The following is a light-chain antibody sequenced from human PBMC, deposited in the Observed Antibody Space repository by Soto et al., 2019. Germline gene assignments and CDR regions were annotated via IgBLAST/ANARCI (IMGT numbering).Light chain of an antibody. V-gene: IGKV3-20*01. CDR1: QSVSSSS. CDR3: QYYGSSPLYT. Sequence: EVVLTQFPGTLSLYPGERAALSCRASQSVSSSSVAWYQQKPGQAPRLLIYGEFTRATGIPDRFSASGSGTDFTLTISRLEPEDFVVYFCQYYGSSPLYTFGQGTKLEIK. J-gene: IGKJ2*01. CDR2: GEF.